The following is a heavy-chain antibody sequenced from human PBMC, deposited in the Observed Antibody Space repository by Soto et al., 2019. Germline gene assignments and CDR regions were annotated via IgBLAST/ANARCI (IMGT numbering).Heavy chain of an antibody. D-gene: IGHD3-3*01. V-gene: IGHV2-5*02. Sequence: QITLKESGPTLVKPTQTLTLTCTFSGFSLSTSGVGVGWIRQPPGKALEWLALIYWDDDKRSRPSLKSRLTKTTDTYKGHPVLTMGNIDPVDTAPYYCVHRRAFLDLEWLPAPNWFDTSGQGTVVAVFS. CDR1: GFSLSTSGVG. CDR2: IYWDDDK. CDR3: VHRRAFLDLEWLPAPNWFDT. J-gene: IGHJ5*02.